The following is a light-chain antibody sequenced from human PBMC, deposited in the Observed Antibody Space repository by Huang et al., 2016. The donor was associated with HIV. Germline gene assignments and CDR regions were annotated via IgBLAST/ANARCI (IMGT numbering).Light chain of an antibody. CDR2: VAS. CDR1: HSVSSN. V-gene: IGKV3-15*01. Sequence: SVAPGERVTLSCRASHSVSSNLAWYQQKPGQAPRLLIHVASTRATGIPARFSGSGSGTEFTLAISSLQSEDSGVYFCQQYDNWPLTFGQGTRLEIK. J-gene: IGKJ5*01. CDR3: QQYDNWPLT.